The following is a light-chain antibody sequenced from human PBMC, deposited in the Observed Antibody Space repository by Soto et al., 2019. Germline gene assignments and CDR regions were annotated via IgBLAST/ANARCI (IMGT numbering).Light chain of an antibody. CDR2: GAS. Sequence: EIVLTQSPGTLSLSPGERATLSCRASQSVSSSSLAWYQQKPGQAPRLLIYGASSRATGIPDRFSGSGSGTDFTLTISRLEPEDFAVYYCQQYGRSPHTFGQGTKLEIK. J-gene: IGKJ2*01. CDR3: QQYGRSPHT. V-gene: IGKV3-20*01. CDR1: QSVSSSS.